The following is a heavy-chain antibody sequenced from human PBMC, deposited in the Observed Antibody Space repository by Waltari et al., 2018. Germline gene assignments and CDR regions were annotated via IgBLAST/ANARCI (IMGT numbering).Heavy chain of an antibody. CDR2: IWYDGSNK. V-gene: IGHV3-33*01. Sequence: QVQLVESGGGVVQPGRSLRLSCAASGFTFSSYGMHWVRPAPGQGLEWVAVIWYDGSNKYYADSVKGRFTISRDNSKNTLYLQMNSLRAEDTAVYYCARENRRYYYGSGSAFDYWGQGTLVTVSS. CDR1: GFTFSSYG. CDR3: ARENRRYYYGSGSAFDY. J-gene: IGHJ4*02. D-gene: IGHD3-10*01.